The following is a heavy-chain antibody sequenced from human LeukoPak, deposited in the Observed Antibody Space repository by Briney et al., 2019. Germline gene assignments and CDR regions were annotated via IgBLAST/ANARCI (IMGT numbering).Heavy chain of an antibody. J-gene: IGHJ6*02. V-gene: IGHV4-34*01. CDR1: GGSFSGYY. CDR2: INHSGST. Sequence: KSSETLSLTCAVYGGSFSGYYWSWIRQPPGKGLEWIGEINHSGSTNYNPSLKSRVTISVDTSKNQFSLKLSSVTAADTAVYYCARGRDGSGRPRGRVYYYYGMDIWGQGTTVTVSS. D-gene: IGHD6-19*01. CDR3: ARGRDGSGRPRGRVYYYYGMDI.